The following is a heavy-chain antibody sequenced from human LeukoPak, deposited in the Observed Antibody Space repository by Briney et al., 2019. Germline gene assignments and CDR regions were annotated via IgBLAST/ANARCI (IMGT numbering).Heavy chain of an antibody. D-gene: IGHD4/OR15-4a*01. CDR3: ARGAPYGGYFDY. V-gene: IGHV3-9*01. J-gene: IGHJ4*02. CDR2: ISWNSGSI. Sequence: GGSLRLSCAASGFTFDYYSIHWVRQAPGKVLEWVSCISWNSGSISYADSVTGRFTMSRDNPKHSPSRQVNSLRAKGTALCDSARGAPYGGYFDYWGQGTLVTVSS. CDR1: GFTFDYYS.